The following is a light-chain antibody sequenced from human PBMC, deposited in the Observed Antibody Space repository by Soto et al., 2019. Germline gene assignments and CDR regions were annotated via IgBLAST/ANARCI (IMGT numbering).Light chain of an antibody. J-gene: IGLJ2*01. CDR3: SSYAGSNNLGV. CDR2: EVN. Sequence: QSVLTQPPSASGSPGQSVTISCTGTSSDVGGYNYVSWYQQYPGKAPKLMIYEVNKRPSGVPDRFSGSKSGNTASLTVSGLQAEDEAHYYCSSYAGSNNLGVFGGGTKLTVL. V-gene: IGLV2-8*01. CDR1: SSDVGGYNY.